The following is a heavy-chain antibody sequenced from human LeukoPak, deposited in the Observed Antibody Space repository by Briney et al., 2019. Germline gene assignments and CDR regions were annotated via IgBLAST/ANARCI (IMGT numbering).Heavy chain of an antibody. CDR2: LTDSGDAT. J-gene: IGHJ5*02. D-gene: IGHD5-12*01. V-gene: IGHV3-23*01. CDR3: ARGYSHNSGGWLDP. CDR1: GFTFSHYA. Sequence: GGSLSLSCAVSGFTFSHYAMSWVRQAPGTGLEWVGSLTDSGDATYYADSVQCRLTISRDNSNSTLYLHISGLRDEDTAVYYCARGYSHNSGGWLDPWGQGTLVTVSS.